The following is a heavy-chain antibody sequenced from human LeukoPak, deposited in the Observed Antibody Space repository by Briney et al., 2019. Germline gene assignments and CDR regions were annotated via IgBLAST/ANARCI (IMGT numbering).Heavy chain of an antibody. CDR2: IKHDWDEK. V-gene: IGHV3-7*01. CDR3: ARDRAYYDY. Sequence: PGGSLRLSCTASGFTFSSHCMSWVRQAPGKGREWVANIKHDWDEKSYAHSVKGLFIISRDNAETSLFLQMNSLRAEDTAVYYCARDRAYYDYWGQGTMVTVSS. J-gene: IGHJ4*02. CDR1: GFTFSSHC. D-gene: IGHD4/OR15-4a*01.